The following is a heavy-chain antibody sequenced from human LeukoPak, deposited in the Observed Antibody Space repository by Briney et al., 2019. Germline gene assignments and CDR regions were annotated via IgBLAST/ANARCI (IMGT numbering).Heavy chain of an antibody. D-gene: IGHD6-13*01. CDR3: TRDEAAATN. Sequence: PGGSLRLSCAGSGFTFSNYWMSWVRQAPGKGPEWVANIKQDGREKHYVDSVKGRFTISRDNAKSSLYLQMNSLRAEDTAVYYCTRDEAAATNWGQGTLVTVS. CDR1: GFTFSNYW. CDR2: IKQDGREK. V-gene: IGHV3-7*01. J-gene: IGHJ4*02.